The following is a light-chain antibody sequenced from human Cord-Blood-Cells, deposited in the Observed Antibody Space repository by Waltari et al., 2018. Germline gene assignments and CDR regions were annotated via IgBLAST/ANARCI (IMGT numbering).Light chain of an antibody. Sequence: QSALTQPPSASGSPGQSVTISCTGTSSDVGGYNYVSWYQQHPGKAPKLMIYEVSKRPSGFPYRFSGSRSGNTASLTVSGLQAEDEADYYSSSYAGSNNLVFGGGTKLTVL. CDR2: EVS. V-gene: IGLV2-8*01. J-gene: IGLJ2*01. CDR1: SSDVGGYNY. CDR3: SSYAGSNNLV.